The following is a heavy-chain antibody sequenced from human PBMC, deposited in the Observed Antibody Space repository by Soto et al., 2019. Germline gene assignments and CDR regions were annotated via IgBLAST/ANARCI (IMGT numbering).Heavy chain of an antibody. Sequence: EVQLLESGGGLEQPGWSRRLSCAASGFTFDSVAMTWVRQAPGKGLEWGAAISASGGSTYYADSVKGRFTISRDSSKNTLYLQMNSLRAEDTAVYYCARGAVTPDSWGQGTLVTVSS. CDR2: ISASGGST. J-gene: IGHJ4*02. CDR3: ARGAVTPDS. D-gene: IGHD3-10*01. CDR1: GFTFDSVA. V-gene: IGHV3-23*01.